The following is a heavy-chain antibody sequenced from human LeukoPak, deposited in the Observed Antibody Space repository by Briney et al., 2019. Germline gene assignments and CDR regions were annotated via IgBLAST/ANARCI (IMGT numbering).Heavy chain of an antibody. CDR3: ALNTYCSSTSCYVVFDP. CDR1: GCTFTGYY. D-gene: IGHD2-2*01. Sequence: GASVKVSCKASGCTFTGYYMHWVRQAPGQGLEWMGCINPNSGGTNYAQKFQGRVTMTRDTSISTAYMELSRLRSDDTAAYYCALNTYCSSTSCYVVFDPWGQGTLVTVSS. CDR2: INPNSGGT. V-gene: IGHV1-2*02. J-gene: IGHJ5*02.